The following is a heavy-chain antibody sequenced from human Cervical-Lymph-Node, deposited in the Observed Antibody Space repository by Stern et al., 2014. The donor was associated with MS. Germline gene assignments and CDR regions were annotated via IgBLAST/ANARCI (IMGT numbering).Heavy chain of an antibody. Sequence: VQLVESGADVKKPGESLKISCKASGYSFTNSWIGWVRQMPGKGLEWMGIIYPGNFDTRYSPSFQGQVTIPADRSISTAYLQWSGLKASDTAMYYCARLGSYTGYDYDAFDIWGQGTVVTVSS. CDR1: GYSFTNSW. CDR2: IYPGNFDT. J-gene: IGHJ3*02. D-gene: IGHD5-12*01. V-gene: IGHV5-51*03. CDR3: ARLGSYTGYDYDAFDI.